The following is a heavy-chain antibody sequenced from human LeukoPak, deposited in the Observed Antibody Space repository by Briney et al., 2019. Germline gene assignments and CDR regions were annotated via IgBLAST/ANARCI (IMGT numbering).Heavy chain of an antibody. CDR2: INHSGST. D-gene: IGHD3-10*01. CDR1: GGSFSGYY. Sequence: SETLSLTCAVYGGSFSGYYWSWIRQPPGKGLEWIGEINHSGSTNYNPSLKSRVTISVDTSKNQFSLKLSSVTAADTAVYYCARGSGSYYYSWFDPWGQGTLVTVSS. CDR3: ARGSGSYYYSWFDP. J-gene: IGHJ5*02. V-gene: IGHV4-34*01.